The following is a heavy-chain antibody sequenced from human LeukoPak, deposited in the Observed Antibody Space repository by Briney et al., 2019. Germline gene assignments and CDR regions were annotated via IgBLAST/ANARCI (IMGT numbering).Heavy chain of an antibody. CDR2: ISYDGSNK. Sequence: GGSLRLSCAASGFTFSSYAMHWVRQAPGKGLEWVAVISYDGSNKYYADSVKGRFTISRDNSKNTLYLQMNSLRAEDTAVYYCARDQRANWFDPWGQGTLVTVSS. D-gene: IGHD6-25*01. CDR1: GFTFSSYA. V-gene: IGHV3-30*04. J-gene: IGHJ5*02. CDR3: ARDQRANWFDP.